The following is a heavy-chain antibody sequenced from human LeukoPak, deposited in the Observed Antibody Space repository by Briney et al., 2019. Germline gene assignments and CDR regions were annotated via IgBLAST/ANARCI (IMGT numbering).Heavy chain of an antibody. V-gene: IGHV3-23*01. J-gene: IGHJ4*02. Sequence: GGSLRLSCAASGFTFSSSAMSWVRQAPGKGLGWVSVMDGSAKTTYYADSVKGRFTISRDNSKNTLYLQLTSLRVEDTAVYYCAKVATWTYFDSWGQGTLVTVSS. CDR1: GFTFSSSA. D-gene: IGHD3/OR15-3a*01. CDR3: AKVATWTYFDS. CDR2: MDGSAKTT.